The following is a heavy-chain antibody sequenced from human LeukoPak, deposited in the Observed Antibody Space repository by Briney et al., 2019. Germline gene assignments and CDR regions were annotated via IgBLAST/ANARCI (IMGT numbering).Heavy chain of an antibody. CDR3: ARVGQQLVQVDA. CDR1: GGSISSGSYY. D-gene: IGHD6-13*01. CDR2: IYTSGST. V-gene: IGHV4-61*02. J-gene: IGHJ6*04. Sequence: PSETLSLTCTVSGGSISSGSYYWSWIRQPAGKGLEWIGRIYTSGSTNYNPSLKSRVTISVDTSKNQFSLKLSSVTAADTAVYYCARVGQQLVQVDAWGKGTTVTVSS.